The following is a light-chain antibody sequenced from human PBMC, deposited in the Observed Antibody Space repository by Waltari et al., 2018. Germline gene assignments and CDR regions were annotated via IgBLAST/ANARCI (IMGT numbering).Light chain of an antibody. CDR3: QQYNNWPPGT. Sequence: ETVVTQSPATLSVSPGERATLSCRTSQTIGRSLAWYQQKPGQAPRLAIYGASIRATGIPARFSGSGSETEFALTISGLQSEDFAVYYCQQYNNWPPGTFGQGTKVEI. CDR1: QTIGRS. CDR2: GAS. J-gene: IGKJ1*01. V-gene: IGKV3-15*01.